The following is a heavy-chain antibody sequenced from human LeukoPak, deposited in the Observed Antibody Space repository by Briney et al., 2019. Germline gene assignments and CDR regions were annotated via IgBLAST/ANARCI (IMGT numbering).Heavy chain of an antibody. CDR1: GGSFSGYY. D-gene: IGHD3-16*01. CDR2: INHSGST. CDR3: ARAGDGPYGMDV. V-gene: IGHV4-34*01. J-gene: IGHJ6*02. Sequence: SETLSLTCAVYGGSFSGYYWSWIRQPPGKGLEWIGEINHSGSTNYNPSLKSRVTISVDTSKNQFSLKLSSVTAADTAVYYCARAGDGPYGMDVWGQGTTVTVSS.